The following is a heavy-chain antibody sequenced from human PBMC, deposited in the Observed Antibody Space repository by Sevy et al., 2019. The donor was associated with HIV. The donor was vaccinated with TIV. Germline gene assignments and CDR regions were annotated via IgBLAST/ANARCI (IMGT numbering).Heavy chain of an antibody. CDR2: IYYSGST. J-gene: IGHJ5*02. CDR1: GGSISSYY. Sequence: SETLSLTCTVSGGSISSYYWSWIRQPPGKGLEWIGYIYYSGSTNYNPSLKSRVTISVDTSKNQFYLKLSSVTAADTAEYNCARVGADGSGYYGDWFDPWGQGTLVTVSS. D-gene: IGHD3-22*01. V-gene: IGHV4-59*12. CDR3: ARVGADGSGYYGDWFDP.